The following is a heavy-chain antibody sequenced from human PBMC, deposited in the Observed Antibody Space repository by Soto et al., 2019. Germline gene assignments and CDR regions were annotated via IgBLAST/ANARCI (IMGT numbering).Heavy chain of an antibody. D-gene: IGHD6-13*01. J-gene: IGHJ4*02. CDR1: GYTFTSYG. CDR3: ARVGNIAAAGTDYFDY. Sequence: QVQLVQSGAEVKKPGASVKVSCKASGYTFTSYGISWVRQAPGQGLEWMGWISAYNGNTNYAQKLQGRVTMTTDTSTSTAYVELRSLRSDDTAVYYCARVGNIAAAGTDYFDYWGQGTLVTVSS. V-gene: IGHV1-18*04. CDR2: ISAYNGNT.